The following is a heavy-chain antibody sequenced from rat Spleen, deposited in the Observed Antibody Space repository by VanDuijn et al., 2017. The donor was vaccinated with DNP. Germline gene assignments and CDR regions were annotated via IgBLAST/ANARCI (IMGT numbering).Heavy chain of an antibody. CDR1: GFTFNNYW. Sequence: EVQLVESGGDLVQPGRSLKLSCVASGFTFNNYWMTWIRQVPGKGLEWFASITSSGSDTYYRDSVKGRFTISRDNAKSTLYLQMDSLRSEDTATYYCATQGLYYYDGSYYYDAMDAWGQGTSVTVSS. D-gene: IGHD1-12*02. CDR2: ITSSGSDT. J-gene: IGHJ4*01. V-gene: IGHV5-31*01. CDR3: ATQGLYYYDGSYYYDAMDA.